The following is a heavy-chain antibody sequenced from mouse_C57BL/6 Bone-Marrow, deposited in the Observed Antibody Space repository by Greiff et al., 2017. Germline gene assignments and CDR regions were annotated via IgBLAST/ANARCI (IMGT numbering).Heavy chain of an antibody. V-gene: IGHV1-81*01. CDR3: ATYGYHWYFDV. J-gene: IGHJ1*03. D-gene: IGHD2-2*01. CDR2: IYPRSGNT. CDR1: GYTFTSYG. Sequence: VQLQQSGAELARPGASVKLSCKASGYTFTSYGISWVKQRTGQGLEWIGEIYPRSGNTYYNEKVKGKATLTADKSSSTAYMELRSLTAEDSAVXFCATYGYHWYFDVWGTGTTVTVSS.